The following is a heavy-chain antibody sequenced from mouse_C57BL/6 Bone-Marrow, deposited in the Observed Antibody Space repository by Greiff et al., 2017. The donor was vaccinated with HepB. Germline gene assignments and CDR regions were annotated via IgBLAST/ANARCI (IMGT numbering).Heavy chain of an antibody. V-gene: IGHV5-6*01. J-gene: IGHJ4*01. Sequence: EVNVVESGGDLVKPGGSLKLSCAASGFTFSSYGMSWVRQTPDKRLEWVATISSGGSYTYYPDSVKGRFTISRDNAKNTLYLQMSSLKSEDTAMYYCARWRGAMDYWGQGTSVTVSS. CDR1: GFTFSSYG. CDR3: ARWRGAMDY. CDR2: ISSGGSYT.